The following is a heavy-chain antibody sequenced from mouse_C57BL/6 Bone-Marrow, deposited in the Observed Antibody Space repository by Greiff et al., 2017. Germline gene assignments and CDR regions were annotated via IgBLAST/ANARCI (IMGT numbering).Heavy chain of an antibody. Sequence: EVQLQQSGTVLARPGASVKMSCKTSGYTFTSYWMHWVKQRPGQGLEWIGAIYPGNSDTSYNQKFKGKAKLTAVTSASTAYMELSSLTNEDSAVYYCTRNYYGSSPYFDYWGQGTTLTVSS. J-gene: IGHJ2*01. V-gene: IGHV1-5*01. CDR2: IYPGNSDT. CDR3: TRNYYGSSPYFDY. D-gene: IGHD1-1*01. CDR1: GYTFTSYW.